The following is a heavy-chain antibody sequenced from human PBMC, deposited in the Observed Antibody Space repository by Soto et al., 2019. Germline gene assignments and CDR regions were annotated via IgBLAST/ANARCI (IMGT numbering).Heavy chain of an antibody. CDR2: IWYDGSNK. V-gene: IGHV3-33*01. Sequence: QVQLVESGGGVVQPGRSLRLSCAASGFTFSSYGMHWVRQAPGKGLEWVAVIWYDGSNKYYADSVKGRFTISRDNSKNTLYLQMNSLRAEDTAVYYCARDHSPMGAAAGSFTWRGGMDVRGQGTTVTVSS. CDR1: GFTFSSYG. CDR3: ARDHSPMGAAAGSFTWRGGMDV. D-gene: IGHD6-13*01. J-gene: IGHJ6*02.